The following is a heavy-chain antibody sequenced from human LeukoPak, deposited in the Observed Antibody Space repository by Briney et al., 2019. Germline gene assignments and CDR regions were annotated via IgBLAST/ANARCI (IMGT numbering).Heavy chain of an antibody. CDR1: GFTFSSYG. Sequence: GGSLRLSCAASGFTFSSYGMHWVRQAPGKGLEWVANIKQDGSEKYYVGSVKGRFTISRDNAKNSLYLQMNSLRAEDTAVYYCARDLFSRAPTGDGYNAWGQGTLVTVSS. V-gene: IGHV3-7*03. D-gene: IGHD5-24*01. J-gene: IGHJ5*02. CDR2: IKQDGSEK. CDR3: ARDLFSRAPTGDGYNA.